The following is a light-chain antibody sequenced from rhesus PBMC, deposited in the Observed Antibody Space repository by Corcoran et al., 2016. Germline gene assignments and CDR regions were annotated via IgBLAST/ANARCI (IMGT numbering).Light chain of an antibody. Sequence: DIQMTQSPSSLSASVGDKVTITCHASQGISSWLAWYQQKPGKAPKPLIYYASSLQSGVPSRFSGSGSGTDYSLTISNLQHEDFATYYYQHYDDLPYDFGQGTKVGIK. J-gene: IGKJ2*01. CDR1: QGISSW. V-gene: IGKV1-19*01. CDR3: QHYDDLPYD. CDR2: YAS.